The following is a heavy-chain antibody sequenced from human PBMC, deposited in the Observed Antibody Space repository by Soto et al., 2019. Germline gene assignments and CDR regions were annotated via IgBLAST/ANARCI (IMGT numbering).Heavy chain of an antibody. CDR3: AKADGEQWLLPHLDK. CDR2: ISCCGGST. CDR1: GFNFKKFA. V-gene: IGHV3-23*01. J-gene: IGHJ4*02. D-gene: IGHD6-19*01. Sequence: EVQLLESGGGVVQPGGSLRLSCVASGFNFKKFAMSWVRHAPGEGLEWVSGISCCGGSTSYADSVKGRFSIARDDSTNTLSLQMNNLRVEDTAQYYCAKADGEQWLLPHLDKWGQGTLVTVS.